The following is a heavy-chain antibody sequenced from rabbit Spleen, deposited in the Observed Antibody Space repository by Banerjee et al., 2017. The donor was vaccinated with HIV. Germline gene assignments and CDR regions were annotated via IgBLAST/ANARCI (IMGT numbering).Heavy chain of an antibody. Sequence: HLKESGGGLVQPGGSLKLSCKASGFDFSSYYMNWVRQAPGKGLEWIGYIDPVFGSTYYATWVNGRFTISSHNAQNTLYLQLNSLTAADTATYFCARDGAGSTYFNLWGQGTLVTVS. J-gene: IGHJ4*01. CDR2: IDPVFGST. CDR3: ARDGAGSTYFNL. D-gene: IGHD8-1*01. V-gene: IGHV1S7*01. CDR1: GFDFSSYY.